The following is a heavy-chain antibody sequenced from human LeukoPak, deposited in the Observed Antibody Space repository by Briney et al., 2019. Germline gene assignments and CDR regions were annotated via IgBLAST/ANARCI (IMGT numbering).Heavy chain of an antibody. Sequence: PGGSLRLSCGASGFTFGSYWMSWVRQAPGKGQEWVASIKQDGYEKYYVDSVKGRFIISRDNAKNSLYVRMNSLRAEDTAIYYCARDGYCTGGSCYADYWGPGTLVTVSS. CDR2: IKQDGYEK. D-gene: IGHD2-15*01. V-gene: IGHV3-7*03. CDR3: ARDGYCTGGSCYADY. J-gene: IGHJ4*02. CDR1: GFTFGSYW.